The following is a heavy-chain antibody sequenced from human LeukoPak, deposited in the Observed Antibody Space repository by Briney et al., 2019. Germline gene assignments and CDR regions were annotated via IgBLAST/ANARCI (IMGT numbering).Heavy chain of an antibody. V-gene: IGHV3-74*01. CDR3: ATTQGPSPRSDS. CDR2: INSDGTDK. CDR1: GFTFSRYR. D-gene: IGHD5/OR15-5a*01. Sequence: GGSLRLSCPASGFTFSRYRMQWVRQAPGKGLERVSRINSDGTDKNYADSVKGRFTVSRDNHDNTLFLQMHSVRHEDTAVYYCATTQGPSPRSDSWGQGTLVTVSS. J-gene: IGHJ5*01.